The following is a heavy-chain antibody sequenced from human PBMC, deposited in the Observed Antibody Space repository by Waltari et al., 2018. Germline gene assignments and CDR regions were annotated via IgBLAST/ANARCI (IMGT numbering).Heavy chain of an antibody. CDR3: ARDPLGIVSAFDI. Sequence: EVQLVESGGGLIQPGGSLRLSCAASGFTVSSNYMSWVRQAPGKGLEWVTVIYSWVSTDYADSGKGRFTISRDNSKNTLYLQMNSLRAEDTAVYYCARDPLGIVSAFDIWGQGTMVTVSS. CDR1: GFTVSSNY. D-gene: IGHD7-27*01. CDR2: IYSWVST. J-gene: IGHJ3*02. V-gene: IGHV3-53*01.